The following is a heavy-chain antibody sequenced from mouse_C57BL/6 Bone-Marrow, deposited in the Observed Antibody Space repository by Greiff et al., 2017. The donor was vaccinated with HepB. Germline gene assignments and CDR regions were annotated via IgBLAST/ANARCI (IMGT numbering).Heavy chain of an antibody. J-gene: IGHJ2*01. D-gene: IGHD2-3*01. CDR3: PRGVYYGYFYFDY. CDR2: IHPNSGST. Sequence: VQLQQPGAELVKPGASVKLSCKASGYTFTSYWMHWVKQRPGQGLEWIGMIHPNSGSTNYNEKFKSKATLTVDKSSSTAYMQHSSLTSEDSAVYYCPRGVYYGYFYFDYWGQGTTLTVSS. V-gene: IGHV1-64*01. CDR1: GYTFTSYW.